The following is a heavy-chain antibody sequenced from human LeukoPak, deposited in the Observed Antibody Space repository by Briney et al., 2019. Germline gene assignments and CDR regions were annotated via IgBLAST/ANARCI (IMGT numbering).Heavy chain of an antibody. CDR3: ARDLHPITMVRRQP. CDR1: GFTFSSYS. Sequence: GGTLRLSCAASGFTFSSYSMNWVRQAPGKGLEWVSSISSSSSYIYYADSVKGRFTISRDNAKNSLYLQMNSLRAEDTAVYYCARDLHPITMVRRQPWGQGTLVTVSS. CDR2: ISSSSSYI. D-gene: IGHD3-10*01. V-gene: IGHV3-21*01. J-gene: IGHJ5*02.